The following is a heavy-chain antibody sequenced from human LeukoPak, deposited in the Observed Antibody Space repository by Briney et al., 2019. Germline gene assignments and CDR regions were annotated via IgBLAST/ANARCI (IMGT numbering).Heavy chain of an antibody. Sequence: ASVTVSFTASGYTFTIYAMNWVRQAPGQGLEWMGWINTNTGNPTYAQGFTGRFVFSLDTSVSTAYLQISSLKAEDTAVYYCASCSGGSCYSGALDIWGQGTLVTVSS. V-gene: IGHV7-4-1*02. D-gene: IGHD2-15*01. CDR2: INTNTGNP. CDR1: GYTFTIYA. CDR3: ASCSGGSCYSGALDI. J-gene: IGHJ3*02.